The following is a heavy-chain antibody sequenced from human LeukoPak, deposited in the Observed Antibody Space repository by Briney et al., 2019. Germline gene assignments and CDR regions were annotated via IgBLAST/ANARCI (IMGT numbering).Heavy chain of an antibody. D-gene: IGHD3-10*01. J-gene: IGHJ4*02. CDR1: GGSISSSSYY. Sequence: ASETLSLTCTVSGGSISSSSYYWGWIRQPPGKGLEWIGSFYYNGNTYYNPSLKGRVTISVDTSKNQFSLKLSSVTAADTAVYYCARTRYYYNSRSYGAPYYFDYWGQGTLVTVSS. V-gene: IGHV4-39*01. CDR3: ARTRYYYNSRSYGAPYYFDY. CDR2: FYYNGNT.